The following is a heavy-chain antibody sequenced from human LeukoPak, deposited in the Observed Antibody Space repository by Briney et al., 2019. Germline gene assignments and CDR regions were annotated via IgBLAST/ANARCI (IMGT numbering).Heavy chain of an antibody. V-gene: IGHV3-23*01. CDR2: ISGSGGST. CDR1: GFTFSSYA. D-gene: IGHD3-22*01. CDR3: AKSMIVVVFLLDY. Sequence: GGSLRLSCAASGFTFSSYAMSWVRQAPGKGLEWVSAISGSGGSTYYADSVKGRSTISRDNSKNTLYLQMNSLRAEDTAVYYCAKSMIVVVFLLDYWGQGTLVTVSS. J-gene: IGHJ4*02.